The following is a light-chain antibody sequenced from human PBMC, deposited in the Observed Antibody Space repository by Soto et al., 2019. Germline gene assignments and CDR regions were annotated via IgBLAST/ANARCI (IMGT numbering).Light chain of an antibody. J-gene: IGKJ4*01. Sequence: MLTQSPSTLSLSPGERATLSCRASQSVSSYLAWYQQKPGQAPRLLIYDASNRATGIPARFSGSGSGTFFTLTISSLEPEDFAFYYCQHRSSWPLTFGGGTKVEIK. CDR2: DAS. V-gene: IGKV3-11*01. CDR1: QSVSSY. CDR3: QHRSSWPLT.